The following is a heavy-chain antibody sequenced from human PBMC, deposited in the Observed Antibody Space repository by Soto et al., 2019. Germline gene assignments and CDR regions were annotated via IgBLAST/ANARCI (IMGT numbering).Heavy chain of an antibody. J-gene: IGHJ4*02. V-gene: IGHV3-53*01. CDR2: IYSGGST. D-gene: IGHD3-22*01. CDR3: AREVVEYYYDSSGYRPTYFDY. Sequence: PGGSLRLSCAASGFTVSSNYMSWVRQAPGKGLEWVSVIYSGGSTYYADSVKGRLTISRDNSKNTLYLQMNSLRAEDTAVYYCAREVVEYYYDSSGYRPTYFDYWGQGTLVTVSS. CDR1: GFTVSSNY.